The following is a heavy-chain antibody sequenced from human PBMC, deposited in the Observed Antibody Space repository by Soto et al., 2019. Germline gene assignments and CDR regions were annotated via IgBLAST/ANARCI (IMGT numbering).Heavy chain of an antibody. CDR2: IYWDDDK. CDR1: GFSLSTSGVG. V-gene: IGHV2-5*02. CDR3: AHGYWSGGSCFPEVDDNWFHT. J-gene: IGHJ5*02. D-gene: IGHD2-15*01. Sequence: QITLKESGPTLVKPTQTLTLTCTFSGFSLSTSGVGVGWIRQPPGKALVWLALIYWDDDKRYSPSLKGRLTITKDTSKNQVVLTMTNMDPVDTATYYCAHGYWSGGSCFPEVDDNWFHTWVQGALVTVT.